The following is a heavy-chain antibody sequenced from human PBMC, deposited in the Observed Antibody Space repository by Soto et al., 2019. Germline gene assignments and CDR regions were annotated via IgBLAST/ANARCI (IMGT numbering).Heavy chain of an antibody. CDR2: INHSGST. D-gene: IGHD5-12*01. V-gene: IGHV4-34*01. Sequence: SETMSLTCSVYGGSFSGYYWSWIRQPPGKGLEWIGEINHSGSTNYNPSLKSRVTISVDTSKNQFSLKLSSVTAADTAVYYCARVSVATIKGYYYYGMDVWGQGTTVTVS. J-gene: IGHJ6*02. CDR1: GGSFSGYY. CDR3: ARVSVATIKGYYYYGMDV.